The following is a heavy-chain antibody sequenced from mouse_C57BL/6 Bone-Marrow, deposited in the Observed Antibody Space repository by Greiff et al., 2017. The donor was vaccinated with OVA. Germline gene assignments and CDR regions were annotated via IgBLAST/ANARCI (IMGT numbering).Heavy chain of an antibody. Sequence: EVQLQQSGPELVKPGASVKIPCKASGYTFTDYNMDWVKQSHGKSLEWIGDINPNNGGTIYNQKFKGKATLTVDKSSSTAYMELRSLTSEDTAVYYCARSRYYYGSSPWFAYWGQGTLVTVSA. J-gene: IGHJ3*01. CDR1: GYTFTDYN. D-gene: IGHD1-1*01. CDR2: INPNNGGT. V-gene: IGHV1-18*01. CDR3: ARSRYYYGSSPWFAY.